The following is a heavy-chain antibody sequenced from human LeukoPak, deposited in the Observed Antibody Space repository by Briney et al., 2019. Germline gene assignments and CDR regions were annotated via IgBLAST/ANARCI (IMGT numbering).Heavy chain of an antibody. CDR2: ISSSSSYI. J-gene: IGHJ4*02. Sequence: GGSLRPSCAASGFTFSSYSMNWVRQAPGKGLEWVSSISSSSSYIYYADSVKGRFTISRDNAKNSLYLQMNSLRAEDTAVYYCARDQSFSSGYQGYYFDYWGQGTLVTVSS. D-gene: IGHD3-22*01. CDR1: GFTFSSYS. V-gene: IGHV3-21*01. CDR3: ARDQSFSSGYQGYYFDY.